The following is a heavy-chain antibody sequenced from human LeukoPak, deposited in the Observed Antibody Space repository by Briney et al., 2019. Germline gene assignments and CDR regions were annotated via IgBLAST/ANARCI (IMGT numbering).Heavy chain of an antibody. CDR1: GYTFTSYG. J-gene: IGHJ6*03. CDR2: ISAYNGNT. D-gene: IGHD3-10*01. V-gene: IGHV1-18*01. CDR3: AREYYYGSGSYPYHYYYYMDV. Sequence: ASVKVSCKASGYTFTSYGISWVRQAPGQGLEWVGWISAYNGNTNYAQKLQGRVTMTTDTSTSTAYMELRSLRSDDTAVYYCAREYYYGSGSYPYHYYYYMDVWGKGTTVTVSS.